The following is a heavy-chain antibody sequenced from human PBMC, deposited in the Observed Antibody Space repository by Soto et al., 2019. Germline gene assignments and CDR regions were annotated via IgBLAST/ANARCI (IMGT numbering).Heavy chain of an antibody. CDR1: GYTFPSYG. CDR2: ISAYNGNT. J-gene: IGHJ3*02. V-gene: IGHV1-18*01. D-gene: IGHD2-2*01. CDR3: ARDRYMRYCSSTSCYSLAFDI. Sequence: AASVKVSCKASGYTFPSYGISWVRQAPGQGLEWMGWISAYNGNTNYAQKLQGRVTMTTDTSTSTAYMELRSLRSDDTAVYYCARDRYMRYCSSTSCYSLAFDIWGQGTMVTVSS.